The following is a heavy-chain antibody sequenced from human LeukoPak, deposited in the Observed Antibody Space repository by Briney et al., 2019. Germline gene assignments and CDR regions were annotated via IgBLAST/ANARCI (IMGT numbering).Heavy chain of an antibody. Sequence: GSLRLSCAASGFTFSSYAMSWVRQAPGKGLEWVSAIIGSGSNTYYADSVKGRFTISRDNSKNTLYLQMKSLRADDTAVYYCAKDCPSEWQQLPDYDAFDIWGQGTMVTVSS. J-gene: IGHJ3*02. CDR3: AKDCPSEWQQLPDYDAFDI. CDR1: GFTFSSYA. CDR2: IIGSGSNT. V-gene: IGHV3-23*01. D-gene: IGHD6-13*01.